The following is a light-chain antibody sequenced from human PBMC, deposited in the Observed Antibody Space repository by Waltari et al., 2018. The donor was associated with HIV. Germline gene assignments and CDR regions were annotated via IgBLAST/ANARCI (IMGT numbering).Light chain of an antibody. CDR3: AAWDDSLSASV. CDR2: RNN. J-gene: IGLJ3*02. CDR1: SSNIGSNY. V-gene: IGLV1-47*01. Sequence: SVLTQPPSASGTPGQRVTISCSGSSSNIGSNYVYWYQQLPGMAPRLLIDRNNQRPSGVPGRFSGSKSGTSAFLAISGLRSEDEADYYCAAWDDSLSASVFGGGTKLTVL.